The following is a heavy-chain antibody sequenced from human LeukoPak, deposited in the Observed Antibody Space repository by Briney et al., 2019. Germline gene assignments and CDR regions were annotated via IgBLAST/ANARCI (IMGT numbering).Heavy chain of an antibody. CDR3: ARDDGDYVFDY. CDR1: GFSFSNDA. D-gene: IGHD4-17*01. CDR2: FSGGLDTT. Sequence: GPLSLSCAAAGFSFSNDAMCWVRPAPGKRLEWVSTFSGGLDTTYHADSVKGRFTISRDNSKNTLFLQMNSLRAEDTAVYYCARDDGDYVFDYWGQGTLVTVSS. J-gene: IGHJ4*02. V-gene: IGHV3-23*01.